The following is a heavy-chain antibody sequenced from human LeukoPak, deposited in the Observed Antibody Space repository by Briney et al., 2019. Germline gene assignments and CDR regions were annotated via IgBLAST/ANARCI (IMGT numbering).Heavy chain of an antibody. CDR3: ARDYYHTADAFDI. CDR2: ISYDGNNE. V-gene: IGHV3-30-3*01. CDR1: GFTFSSYA. D-gene: IGHD3-22*01. Sequence: GGSLRLSCAASGFTFSSYAMPWVRQAPGKGLEWVAGISYDGNNEYYADSVKGRFTGSRDNSKNTLYLQMNSLRAEDTAVYYCARDYYHTADAFDIWGQGTMVTVSS. J-gene: IGHJ3*02.